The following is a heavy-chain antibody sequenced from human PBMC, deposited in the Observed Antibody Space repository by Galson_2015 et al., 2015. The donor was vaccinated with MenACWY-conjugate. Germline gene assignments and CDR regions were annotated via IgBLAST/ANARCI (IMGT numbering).Heavy chain of an antibody. J-gene: IGHJ5*02. Sequence: SLRLSCAAPGFTLCSFSMDWVRQAPGEGVGWGSSISATSATIYYADSVKGRFTISRDNAKNSLYLQMNSLRAEDTAVYYCARTAGSVPPWGLGTLVTVSS. D-gene: IGHD6-13*01. V-gene: IGHV3-21*01. CDR1: GFTLCSFS. CDR3: ARTAGSVPP. CDR2: ISATSATI.